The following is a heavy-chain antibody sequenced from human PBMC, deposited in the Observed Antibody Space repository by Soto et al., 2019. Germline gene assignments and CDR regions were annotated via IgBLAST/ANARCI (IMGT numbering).Heavy chain of an antibody. CDR2: ISGSGGST. CDR1: GFTFSSYA. D-gene: IGHD4-17*01. V-gene: IGHV3-23*01. CDR3: AKGGHDYGDYNFDY. J-gene: IGHJ4*02. Sequence: EVQLLESGGGLVQPGGSLRLSCAASGFTFSSYAMSWVRQAPGKGLEWVSAISGSGGSTYYADSVKGRFTISRDNSKSTMYLQMNSLRAEDTAVYYCAKGGHDYGDYNFDYWGQGTLVTVSS.